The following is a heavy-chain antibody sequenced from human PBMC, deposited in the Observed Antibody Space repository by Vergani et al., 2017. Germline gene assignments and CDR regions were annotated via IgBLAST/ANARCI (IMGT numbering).Heavy chain of an antibody. CDR1: GFTFDDYA. CDR2: ISGDGGST. D-gene: IGHD1-26*01. V-gene: IGHV3-43*02. Sequence: EVQLVESGGGVVQPGGSLRLSCAASGFTFDDYAMHWVRQAPGKGLEWVSLISGDGGSTYYADSVKGRVTISRDNSKNSLYLQMNSLRAEDTAVYYCARAGATKYFQHWGQGTLVTVSS. J-gene: IGHJ1*01. CDR3: ARAGATKYFQH.